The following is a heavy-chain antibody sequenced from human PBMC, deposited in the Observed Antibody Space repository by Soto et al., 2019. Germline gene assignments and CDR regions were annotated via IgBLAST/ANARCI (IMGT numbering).Heavy chain of an antibody. V-gene: IGHV1-18*01. Sequence: VKVSCKASGYTVTSYGISWVRQAPGQGLEWMGWISAYNGNTNYAQKLQGRVTMTTDTSTSTAYMELRSLRSDDTAVYYCARDNYYDSSGYRDFDYWGQGTLVTVSS. CDR2: ISAYNGNT. CDR3: ARDNYYDSSGYRDFDY. J-gene: IGHJ4*02. D-gene: IGHD3-22*01. CDR1: GYTVTSYG.